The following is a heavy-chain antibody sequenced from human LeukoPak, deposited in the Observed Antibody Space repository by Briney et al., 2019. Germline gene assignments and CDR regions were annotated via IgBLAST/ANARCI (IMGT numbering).Heavy chain of an antibody. J-gene: IGHJ6*03. CDR2: INPNSGDT. Sequence: ASVKVSCKASGYTFTSYGISWVRQAPGQGLEWMGRINPNSGDTNYAQKFQGRVTMTRDTSISTAYMELSSLTSDDTAVYFCARSAEHCNNGVCFTDYYMDVWGKGTTVTVSS. CDR1: GYTFTSYG. CDR3: ARSAEHCNNGVCFTDYYMDV. V-gene: IGHV1-2*06. D-gene: IGHD2-8*01.